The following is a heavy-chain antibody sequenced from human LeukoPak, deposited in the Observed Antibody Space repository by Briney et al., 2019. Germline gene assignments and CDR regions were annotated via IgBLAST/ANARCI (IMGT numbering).Heavy chain of an antibody. V-gene: IGHV3-74*01. CDR1: GFTFSSYW. J-gene: IGHJ5*02. D-gene: IGHD3-3*01. CDR3: ASHRVTIFGVVIPFDP. Sequence: GGSLRLSCAASGFTFSSYWMHWVRQAPGKGQVWVSRINSDGSSTSYADSVKGRFTISRDNAKNTLYLQMNSLRAEDTAVYYCASHRVTIFGVVIPFDPWGQGTLVTVSS. CDR2: INSDGSST.